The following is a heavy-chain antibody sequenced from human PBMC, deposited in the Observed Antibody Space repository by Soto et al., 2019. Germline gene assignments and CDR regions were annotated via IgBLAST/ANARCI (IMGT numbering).Heavy chain of an antibody. CDR2: INAGDGDT. D-gene: IGHD1-26*01. V-gene: IGHV1-3*01. CDR1: GYTFTIYA. CDR3: TKKTPRSRTPYELFIY. Sequence: GASVKVSCKSCGYTFTIYAMHWVRQAPGQRLEWMGWINAGDGDTKYSQKFQGRVAITRDTSASTAYMELSSLRSEDTAVYFCTKKTPRSRTPYELFIYWAQGT. J-gene: IGHJ4*01.